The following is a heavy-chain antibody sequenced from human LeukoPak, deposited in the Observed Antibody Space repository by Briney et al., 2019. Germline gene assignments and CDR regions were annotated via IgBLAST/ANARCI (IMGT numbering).Heavy chain of an antibody. Sequence: GGSLRLSCAASGFTFNTYSMNWVRQAPGKGLEWVSYIDIGSTSIYYADSVKGRFTISRDNAKSSLYLQMNSLRAEDTAVYYCARFPKYCSSTSCYSGVAFDIWGQGTMVTVSS. D-gene: IGHD2-2*01. V-gene: IGHV3-48*01. CDR2: IDIGSTSI. J-gene: IGHJ3*02. CDR3: ARFPKYCSSTSCYSGVAFDI. CDR1: GFTFNTYS.